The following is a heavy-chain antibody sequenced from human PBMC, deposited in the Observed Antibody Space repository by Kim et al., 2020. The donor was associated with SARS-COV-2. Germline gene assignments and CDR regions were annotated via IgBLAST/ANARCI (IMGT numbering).Heavy chain of an antibody. Sequence: GGSLRLSCAASGFTFISYEMNWVRQAPGKGLEWVSYINSSGGAIFYADSVKGRFTISRDNAKNSLFLQMNSLRVEDTALYYCARATDLCRGANCYTPARYFDSWGQGTLVTVSS. CDR2: INSSGGAI. CDR1: GFTFISYE. D-gene: IGHD2-2*02. CDR3: ARATDLCRGANCYTPARYFDS. V-gene: IGHV3-48*03. J-gene: IGHJ4*02.